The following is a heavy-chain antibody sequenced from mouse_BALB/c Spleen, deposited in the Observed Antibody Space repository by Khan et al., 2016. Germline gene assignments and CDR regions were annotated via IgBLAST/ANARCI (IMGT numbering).Heavy chain of an antibody. Sequence: VQLKQSGAELVKPGASVKLSCTASGFNIKDTFMHWVKQRPEQGLEWIGRIDPANGNTRYDPKFQGKATIPADTSSNTAYLQLSSLTSEDTAVHYCARRGPIYYYGSTDGYWGQGTTLAVSS. D-gene: IGHD1-1*01. CDR2: IDPANGNT. CDR1: GFNIKDTF. V-gene: IGHV14-3*02. J-gene: IGHJ2*01. CDR3: ARRGPIYYYGSTDGY.